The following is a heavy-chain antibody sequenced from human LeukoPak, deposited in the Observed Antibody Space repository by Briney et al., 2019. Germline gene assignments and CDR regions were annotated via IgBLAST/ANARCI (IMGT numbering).Heavy chain of an antibody. Sequence: PSETLSLTCTVSGGSISSYYWSWIRQPPGKGLEWIGYIYYSGTTNYNPSLKSRVTMSVDTSKNQFSLNLTSVTAADTAVYYCARLGPYSSGYLYYFYYYMDVWGKGTTVTVSS. V-gene: IGHV4-59*12. CDR1: GGSISSYY. CDR2: IYYSGTT. J-gene: IGHJ6*03. CDR3: ARLGPYSSGYLYYFYYYMDV. D-gene: IGHD3-22*01.